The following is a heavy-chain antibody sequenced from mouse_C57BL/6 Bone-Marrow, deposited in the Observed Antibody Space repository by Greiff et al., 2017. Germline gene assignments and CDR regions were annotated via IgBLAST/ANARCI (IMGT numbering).Heavy chain of an antibody. J-gene: IGHJ4*01. CDR1: GYTFTRYW. CDR3: ARWGLRGYAMDY. CDR2: IDPSDSYT. D-gene: IGHD2-4*01. V-gene: IGHV1-50*01. Sequence: QVQLQQPGAELVKPGASVKLSCKASGYTFTRYWMQWVKQRPGPGLEWIGEIDPSDSYTNYNQKFTGKATLTVDTSCSTAYMQLSRLTSEDSAVYYGARWGLRGYAMDYWGQGTSVTVSS.